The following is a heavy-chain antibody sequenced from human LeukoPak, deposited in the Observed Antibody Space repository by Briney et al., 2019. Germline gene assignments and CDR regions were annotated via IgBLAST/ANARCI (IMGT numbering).Heavy chain of an antibody. CDR2: ISGSGGST. V-gene: IGHV3-23*01. CDR3: AKQCGPYYDSSAYYSDY. CDR1: GFTFSSYA. D-gene: IGHD3-22*01. Sequence: PGGSLRLSCAASGFTFSSYAMSWVRQAPGKGLEWVSIISGSGGSTYYADSVKGRFTISRDNSKNTLYFQMNSLRAEDTAVYYRAKQCGPYYDSSAYYSDYWGQGTLVTVSS. J-gene: IGHJ4*02.